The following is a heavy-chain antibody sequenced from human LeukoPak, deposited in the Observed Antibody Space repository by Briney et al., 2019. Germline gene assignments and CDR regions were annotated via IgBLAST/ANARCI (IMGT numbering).Heavy chain of an antibody. V-gene: IGHV4-59*01. J-gene: IGHJ4*02. CDR1: GGSISSYY. Sequence: SKTLSLTCTVSGGSISSYYWSWIRQPPGKGLEWIGYIYYSGSTNYNPSLKSRVTISVDTSKNQFSLKLSSVTAADTAVYYCAREFSWSGFFDYWGQGTLVTVSS. CDR2: IYYSGST. CDR3: AREFSWSGFFDY. D-gene: IGHD3-3*01.